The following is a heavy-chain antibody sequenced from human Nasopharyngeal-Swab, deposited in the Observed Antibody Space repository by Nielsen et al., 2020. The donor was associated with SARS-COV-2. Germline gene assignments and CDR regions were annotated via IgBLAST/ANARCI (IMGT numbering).Heavy chain of an antibody. D-gene: IGHD6-19*01. J-gene: IGHJ6*02. CDR3: ARDSGVAGTKYYYYGMDV. CDR2: IYYSGST. V-gene: IGHV4-30-4*01. Sequence: WTRQPPGKGLEWIGYIYYSGSTYYNPSLKSRVTMSVDTSKNQFSLKLSSVTAADTAVYYCARDSGVAGTKYYYYGMDVWGQGTTVTVSS.